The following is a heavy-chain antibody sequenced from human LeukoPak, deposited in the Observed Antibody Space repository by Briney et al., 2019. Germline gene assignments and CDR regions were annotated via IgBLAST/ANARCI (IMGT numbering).Heavy chain of an antibody. Sequence: GGSLRLSCAASGLTVSNNHMAWVREAPGKGLEWVSYISSSGSTIYYADSVKGRFTISRDNAKNSLYLQMNSLRAEDTAVYYCARPDSSSRIYYYYMDVWGKGTTVTVSS. J-gene: IGHJ6*03. CDR3: ARPDSSSRIYYYYMDV. CDR1: GLTVSNNH. D-gene: IGHD6-6*01. CDR2: ISSSGSTI. V-gene: IGHV3-11*01.